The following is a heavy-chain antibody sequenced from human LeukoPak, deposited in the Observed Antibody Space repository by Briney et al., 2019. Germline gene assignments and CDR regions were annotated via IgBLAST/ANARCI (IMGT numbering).Heavy chain of an antibody. D-gene: IGHD2-2*01. J-gene: IGHJ4*02. CDR3: ARDDCSSTSCYDDY. CDR1: GYTLTSYG. V-gene: IGHV1-18*01. CDR2: ISAYNGNT. Sequence: ASVKVSCKASGYTLTSYGISWVRQAPGQGLEWMGWISAYNGNTNYTQKLQGRVTMTTDASTSTAYMELRSLRSDDTAVYYCARDDCSSTSCYDDYWGQGTLVTVSS.